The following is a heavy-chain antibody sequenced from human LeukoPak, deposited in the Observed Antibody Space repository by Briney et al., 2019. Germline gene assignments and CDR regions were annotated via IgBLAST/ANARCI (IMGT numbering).Heavy chain of an antibody. CDR3: ARDGPDILTGYPRDY. J-gene: IGHJ4*02. V-gene: IGHV4-30-2*01. CDR2: IYHSGST. Sequence: PSETLSLTCTVSGGSISSGGYYWSWIRQPPGKGLEWIGYIYHSGSTYYNPSLKSRVTMSVDTSKNQFSLKLSSVTAADTAVYYCARDGPDILTGYPRDYWGQGTLVTVSS. D-gene: IGHD3-9*01. CDR1: GGSISSGGYY.